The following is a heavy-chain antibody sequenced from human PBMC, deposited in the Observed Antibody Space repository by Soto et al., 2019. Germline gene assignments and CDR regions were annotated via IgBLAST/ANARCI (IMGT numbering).Heavy chain of an antibody. V-gene: IGHV4-59*01. CDR3: ARSVWGFDWLGSNWFDP. J-gene: IGHJ5*02. CDR1: CGSIISYY. D-gene: IGHD3-9*01. Sequence: PSETLSLTCTFSCGSIISYYWSWIRQPPGKGLEWIGYIYYSGSTNYNPSLKSRVTISVDTSKNQFSLKLSSVTAADTAVYYCARSVWGFDWLGSNWFDPWGQGTLVTVSS. CDR2: IYYSGST.